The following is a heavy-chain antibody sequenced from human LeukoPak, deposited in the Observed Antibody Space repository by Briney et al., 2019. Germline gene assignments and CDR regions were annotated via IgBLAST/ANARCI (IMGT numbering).Heavy chain of an antibody. J-gene: IGHJ3*02. CDR1: GFTFSSYG. Sequence: QPGRSLRLSCAASGFTFSSYGMHWVRQAPGKGLEWVAVISYDGSNKYYADSVKGRFTISRDNSKNTLYLQMNSLRAEDTAVYYCAKSMEYYYDGSAWDAFDIWGQGTMVTVSS. CDR3: AKSMEYYYDGSAWDAFDI. D-gene: IGHD3-22*01. CDR2: ISYDGSNK. V-gene: IGHV3-30*18.